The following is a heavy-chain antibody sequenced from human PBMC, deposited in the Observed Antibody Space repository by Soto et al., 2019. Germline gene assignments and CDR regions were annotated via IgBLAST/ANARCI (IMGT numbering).Heavy chain of an antibody. CDR1: GGTFSSYA. CDR3: ASVIVSVEQPNYYYYGMDV. CDR2: IIPIFGTA. Sequence: QVQLVQSGAEVKKPGSSVKVSCKASGGTFSSYAISWVRQAPGQGLEWMGGIIPIFGTANYAQKFQGRVTITADESTSTAYMELSSLRSEDTAVYYCASVIVSVEQPNYYYYGMDVWGQGTTVTVSS. J-gene: IGHJ6*02. V-gene: IGHV1-69*01. D-gene: IGHD2-21*01.